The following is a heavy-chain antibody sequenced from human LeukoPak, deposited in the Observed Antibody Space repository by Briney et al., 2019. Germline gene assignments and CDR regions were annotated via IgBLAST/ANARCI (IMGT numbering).Heavy chain of an antibody. J-gene: IGHJ4*02. V-gene: IGHV3-23*01. D-gene: IGHD6-19*01. CDR2: ISGSGDST. Sequence: GGSLRLSCAASGFTFSNYAMRWVRQAPGKGLEWVSGISGSGDSTYYADSVKGRFTIPRDNSKNTLYLQMNSLRAEDTAVYYCARRSGIAVAGAFDYWGQGTLVTVSS. CDR3: ARRSGIAVAGAFDY. CDR1: GFTFSNYA.